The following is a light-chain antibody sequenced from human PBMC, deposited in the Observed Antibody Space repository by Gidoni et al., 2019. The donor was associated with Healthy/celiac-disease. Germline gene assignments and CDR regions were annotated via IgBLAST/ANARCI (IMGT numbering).Light chain of an antibody. V-gene: IGKV1-39*01. CDR1: QSISSY. CDR3: QQSYSTPYT. J-gene: IGKJ2*01. Sequence: IQMTQSPSSLSASVGDRVTITCRESQSISSYLNWYQQKPGKAPKLLIYAASSLQSGVPSRFSGSGSGTDFTLTISSLQPEDFATYYCQQSYSTPYTFGQGTKLEIK. CDR2: AAS.